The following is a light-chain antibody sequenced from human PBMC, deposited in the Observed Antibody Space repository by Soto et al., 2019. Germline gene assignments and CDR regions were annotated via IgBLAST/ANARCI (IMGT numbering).Light chain of an antibody. CDR1: QSVSST. J-gene: IGKJ1*01. CDR3: QQYIYWPWT. V-gene: IGKV3-15*01. Sequence: IVMTQSPATLSVSPGERATLSCRASQSVSSTLAWYQQKPGQAPRLLIYGASTRATGIPARFSGSGSGTEFTLTISSLQSEDFAVYYCQQYIYWPWTFGQGTNVDI. CDR2: GAS.